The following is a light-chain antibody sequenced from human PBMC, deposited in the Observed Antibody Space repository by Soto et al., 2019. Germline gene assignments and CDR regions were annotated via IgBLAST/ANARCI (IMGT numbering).Light chain of an antibody. V-gene: IGKV3-20*01. Sequence: ETVLTQSPGTVSLSPGESATLSCRASQSVAKSYLAWFQHKPGQAPRLLIHDASSRATGIPDRFSGSGSGTDLTLTVSRLEPEDFAVYYCHQYADSPLTFGGGTKVEIK. CDR3: HQYADSPLT. J-gene: IGKJ4*01. CDR2: DAS. CDR1: QSVAKSY.